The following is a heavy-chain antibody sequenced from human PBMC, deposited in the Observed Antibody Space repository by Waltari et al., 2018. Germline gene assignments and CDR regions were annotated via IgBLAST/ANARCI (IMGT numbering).Heavy chain of an antibody. Sequence: QLLLLESGPGLVKPSETLSLTCSVTGDSITSNSFFWGWIRQPPGKGREWNGSFSYRGKTYSNPSLKTRVTLSADTSKNQFSLRLTSVTAADSAIYYCARHVRDENCDWLFADSFDTWGRGTRVTVSS. CDR2: FSYRGKT. J-gene: IGHJ3*02. D-gene: IGHD3-9*01. V-gene: IGHV4-39*01. CDR1: GDSITSNSFF. CDR3: ARHVRDENCDWLFADSFDT.